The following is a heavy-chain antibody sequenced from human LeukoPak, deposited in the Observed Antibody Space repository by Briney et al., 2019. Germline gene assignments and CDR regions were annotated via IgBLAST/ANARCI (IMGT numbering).Heavy chain of an antibody. J-gene: IGHJ3*02. V-gene: IGHV4-39*01. CDR3: GRHSDGGNYHDPFDI. CDR1: GGSISSSRYY. Sequence: SETLSLTCTVSGGSISSSRYYWAWIRQPPGKGLDWIGSISYSGSTYYNSSLKSRLTISVDTSKNQFSLRLSSVTAADTAVYYCGRHSDGGNYHDPFDIWGQGTMATVSS. CDR2: ISYSGST. D-gene: IGHD4/OR15-4a*01.